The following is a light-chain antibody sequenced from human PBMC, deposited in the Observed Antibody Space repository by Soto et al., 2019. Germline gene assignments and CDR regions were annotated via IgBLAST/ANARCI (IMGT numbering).Light chain of an antibody. J-gene: IGLJ1*01. CDR3: VSYTSSTTYV. CDR2: DVA. CDR1: SSDVGGSNF. Sequence: ALTQPASVSDSPGQSITISCTGTSSDVGGSNFVSWYQQHPGKPPKLIIYDVANRPSGVSNRFSGSKSGSTASLIISRLQTQDEADYYCVSYTSSTTYVFGTGTKVTVL. V-gene: IGLV2-14*03.